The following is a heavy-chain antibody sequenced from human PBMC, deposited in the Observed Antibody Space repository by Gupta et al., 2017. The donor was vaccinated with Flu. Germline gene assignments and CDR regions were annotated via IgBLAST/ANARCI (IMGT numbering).Heavy chain of an antibody. V-gene: IGHV3-7*01. Sequence: EGQLVESGGGLVQPGGSLRLSCVASGFTFSTYWMAWVRQAPGKGLEWVANIKQDGSEKLYLDSVRGRFTISRDNAKNSLYLQMNRLRPEDTAVYYCATSASALGWELITWGQGTLVTVSS. CDR1: GFTFSTYW. J-gene: IGHJ5*02. CDR2: IKQDGSEK. CDR3: ATSASALGWELIT. D-gene: IGHD3-10*01.